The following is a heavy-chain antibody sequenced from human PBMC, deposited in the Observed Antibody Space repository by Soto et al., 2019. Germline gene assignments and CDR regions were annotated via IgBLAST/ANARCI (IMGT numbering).Heavy chain of an antibody. CDR3: ARRNPNYDYIWGSYRAFYDY. CDR2: INHSGST. D-gene: IGHD3-16*02. Sequence: QVQLQQWGAGLLKPSETLSLTCAVYGGSFSGYYWSWIRQPPGKGLEWIGEINHSGSTNYNPSLKSRVTISVDTSKNQSSLKLRSVTAADTAVYYCARRNPNYDYIWGSYRAFYDYWGQGTLVTVSS. V-gene: IGHV4-34*01. J-gene: IGHJ4*02. CDR1: GGSFSGYY.